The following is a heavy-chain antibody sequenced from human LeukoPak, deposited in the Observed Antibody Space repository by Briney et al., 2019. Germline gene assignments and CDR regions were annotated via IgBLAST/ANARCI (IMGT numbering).Heavy chain of an antibody. CDR1: GGSFSGYY. CDR2: INHSGST. CDR3: ARGPTYDYVWGSYRPALDY. J-gene: IGHJ4*02. Sequence: PSETLSLTCAVYGGSFSGYYWSWIRQPPGKGLEWIGEINHSGSTNYNPSLKSRVTISVDTSKNQFSLKLSPVTAADTAVYYCARGPTYDYVWGSYRPALDYWGQGTLVTVSS. D-gene: IGHD3-16*02. V-gene: IGHV4-34*01.